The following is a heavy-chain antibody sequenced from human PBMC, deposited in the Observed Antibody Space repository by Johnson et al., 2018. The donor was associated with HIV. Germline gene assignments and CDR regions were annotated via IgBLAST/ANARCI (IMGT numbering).Heavy chain of an antibody. Sequence: VQLVESWGGLVQPGGSPRLSCAASGFTFSSYAMSWVRQAPGKGLEWVSAISGSGGSTYYADSVKGRFTISRDNSKNTLYLQMNSLTAEDTALYYCARQHNYDSSGQGGGLDIWGQGTMVTVSS. CDR1: GFTFSSYA. CDR2: ISGSGGST. CDR3: ARQHNYDSSGQGGGLDI. J-gene: IGHJ3*02. D-gene: IGHD3-22*01. V-gene: IGHV3-23*04.